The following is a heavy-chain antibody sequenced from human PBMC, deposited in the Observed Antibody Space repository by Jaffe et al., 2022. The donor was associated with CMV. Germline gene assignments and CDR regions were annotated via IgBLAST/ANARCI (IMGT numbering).Heavy chain of an antibody. J-gene: IGHJ6*04. CDR1: GGSFSGYY. D-gene: IGHD6-6*01. Sequence: QVQLQQWGAGLLKPSETLSLTCAVYGGSFSGYYWSWIRQPPGKGLEWIGEINHSGSTNYNPSLKSRVTISVDTSKNQFSLKLSSVTAADTAVYYCARPMKYSSSRKAHRTPWDVWGKGTTVTVSS. CDR3: ARPMKYSSSRKAHRTPWDV. V-gene: IGHV4-34*01. CDR2: INHSGST.